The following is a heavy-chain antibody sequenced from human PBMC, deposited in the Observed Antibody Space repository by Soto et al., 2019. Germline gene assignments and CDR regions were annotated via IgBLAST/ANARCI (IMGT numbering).Heavy chain of an antibody. CDR2: ISSSSSYI. D-gene: IGHD6-19*01. J-gene: IGHJ4*02. V-gene: IGHV3-21*01. CDR1: GFTFSSYS. Sequence: GGSLRLSCAASGFTFSSYSMNWVRQAPGKGLEWVSSISSSSSYIYYADSVKGRFTISRDNAKNSLYLQMNSLRAEDTAVYYCARDGPGIAVAGTALDYWGQGTLVTVSS. CDR3: ARDGPGIAVAGTALDY.